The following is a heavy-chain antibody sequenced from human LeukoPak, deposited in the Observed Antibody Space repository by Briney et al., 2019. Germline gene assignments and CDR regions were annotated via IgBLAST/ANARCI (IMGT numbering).Heavy chain of an antibody. CDR1: GGSISSYY. V-gene: IGHV4-59*01. CDR2: IYYSGST. J-gene: IGHJ2*01. Sequence: SETLSLTCTVSGGSISSYYWSWIRQAPGKGLEWIGYIYYSGSTNYNPSLKSRVTISVDTSKNQFSLKLSSVTAADTAVYYCARDRGYCSGGSCYGWYFDLWGRGTLVTVSS. CDR3: ARDRGYCSGGSCYGWYFDL. D-gene: IGHD2-15*01.